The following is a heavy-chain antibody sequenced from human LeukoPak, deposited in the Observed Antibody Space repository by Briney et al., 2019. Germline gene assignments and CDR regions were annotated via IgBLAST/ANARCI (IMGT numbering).Heavy chain of an antibody. Sequence: GGSLRLSCAASGFTFSSYGMHWVRQAPGKGLEWVAVIWYDGSNENYADSVKGRFTISRDNSKKTMYLQMNSLRAEDTAVYYCARQGIGGSKRGGLFCLWGQGTLVTVSS. J-gene: IGHJ4*02. D-gene: IGHD1-20*01. V-gene: IGHV3-33*01. CDR1: GFTFSSYG. CDR3: ARQGIGGSKRGGLFCL. CDR2: IWYDGSNE.